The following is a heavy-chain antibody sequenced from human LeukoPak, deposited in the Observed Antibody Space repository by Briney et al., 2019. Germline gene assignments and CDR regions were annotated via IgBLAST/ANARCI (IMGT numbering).Heavy chain of an antibody. D-gene: IGHD5-12*01. J-gene: IGHJ4*02. CDR1: GGSISSSSYY. Sequence: SETLSLTCTVSGGSISSSSYYWGWIRQPPGKGLEWIGSIYYSGSTYYNPSLKSRVTISVDTSKNQFSLKLSSVTAADTAVYYCARRAATIHGQVDFDYWGQGTLVTVSS. CDR2: IYYSGST. CDR3: ARRAATIHGQVDFDY. V-gene: IGHV4-39*01.